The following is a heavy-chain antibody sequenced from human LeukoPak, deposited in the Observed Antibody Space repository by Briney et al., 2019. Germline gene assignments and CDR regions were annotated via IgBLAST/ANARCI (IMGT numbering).Heavy chain of an antibody. J-gene: IGHJ4*02. V-gene: IGHV4-39*07. CDR3: ARDDPELPKD. Sequence: KASETLSLTCTVSGDSISTSNSYWGWIRQPPGKGLEWIGEINHSGSTNYNPSLKSRVTISVDTSKNQFSLKLSSVTAADTAVYYCARDDPELPKDWGQGTLVTVSS. D-gene: IGHD1-26*01. CDR1: GDSISTSNSY. CDR2: INHSGST.